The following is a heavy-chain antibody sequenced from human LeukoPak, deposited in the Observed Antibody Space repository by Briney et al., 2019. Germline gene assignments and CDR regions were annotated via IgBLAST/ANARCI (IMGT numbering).Heavy chain of an antibody. D-gene: IGHD6-19*01. CDR2: IYYSGST. Sequence: SETLSLTCTVSGGSISSYYWSWIRQPPGKGLGWIGYIYYSGSTNYNPSLKSRVTISVDTSKNQFSLKLSSVTAADTAVYYCARLWYSSGPDYWGQGTLVTVSS. CDR3: ARLWYSSGPDY. V-gene: IGHV4-59*08. CDR1: GGSISSYY. J-gene: IGHJ4*02.